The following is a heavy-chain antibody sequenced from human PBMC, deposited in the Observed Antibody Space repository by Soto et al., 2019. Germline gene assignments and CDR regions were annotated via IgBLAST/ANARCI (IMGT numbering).Heavy chain of an antibody. Sequence: ASVKVSCKASGGTFSSYAISWVRQAPGQGLEWMGGIIPIFGTANYAQKFQGRVTITTDESTSTAYMELSSLRSEDTAVYYCARGSTRHNYYYYGMDVWGQGTTVTVSS. CDR2: IIPIFGTA. J-gene: IGHJ6*02. D-gene: IGHD2-2*01. V-gene: IGHV1-69*05. CDR3: ARGSTRHNYYYYGMDV. CDR1: GGTFSSYA.